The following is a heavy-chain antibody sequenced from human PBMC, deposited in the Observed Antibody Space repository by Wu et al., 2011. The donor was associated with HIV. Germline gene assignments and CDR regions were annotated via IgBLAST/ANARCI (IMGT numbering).Heavy chain of an antibody. CDR1: GYTFTNYG. CDR2: ISTYNGDT. J-gene: IGHJ5*02. D-gene: IGHD3-10*01. Sequence: QLVQSGAEVKKPGASVKVSCKASGYTFTNYGISWVRQAPGQGLAWMGWISTYNGDTNYAQKLQGRVTMTTDTSTSTAYMELRSLRSDDTAVYYCARADEDTMVRGWPNWFDPWGQGTLVTVSS. CDR3: ARADEDTMVRGWPNWFDP. V-gene: IGHV1-18*01.